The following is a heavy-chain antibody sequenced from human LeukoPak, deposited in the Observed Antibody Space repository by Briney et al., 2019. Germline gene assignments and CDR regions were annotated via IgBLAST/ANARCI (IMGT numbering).Heavy chain of an antibody. CDR1: SGSISSSSYY. V-gene: IGHV4-39*07. CDR3: ARTNYYYMDV. CDR2: IYYSGST. Sequence: SETLSLTCTVSSGSISSSSYYWGWIRQPPGKGLEWIGSIYYSGSTNYNPSLKSRVTISVDTSKNQFSLKLSSVTAADTAVYYCARTNYYYMDVWGKGTTVTVSS. J-gene: IGHJ6*03.